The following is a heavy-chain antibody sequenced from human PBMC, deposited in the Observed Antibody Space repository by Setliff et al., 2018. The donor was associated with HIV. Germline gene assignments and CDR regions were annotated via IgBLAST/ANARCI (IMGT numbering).Heavy chain of an antibody. CDR2: INQDGSEK. CDR1: KFTFTSDS. V-gene: IGHV3-7*01. D-gene: IGHD3-16*02. J-gene: IGHJ3*02. CDR3: ARDNYVWESFRSDVPNYAFDI. Sequence: GGSLRLSCVGSKFTFTSDSMSWVRQAPGKGLEWVANINQDGSEKDYVGSVKGRFTISRDNTKNSLSLQMNSPRAEDTAVYYCARDNYVWESFRSDVPNYAFDIWGQGTMVTVSS.